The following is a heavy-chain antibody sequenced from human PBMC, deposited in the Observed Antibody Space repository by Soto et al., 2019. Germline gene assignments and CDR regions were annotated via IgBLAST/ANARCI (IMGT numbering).Heavy chain of an antibody. Sequence: GESLKISCRASGYIFTNYWISWVRQMPGKGLEWMGRIDPNDSYLNYSPSFQGHVTSSVDKSISTAYLQWSSLKASDTAMYYCARLATFAECDYWGQGTLVTVS. CDR3: ARLATFAECDY. V-gene: IGHV5-10-1*01. D-gene: IGHD3-16*01. J-gene: IGHJ4*02. CDR1: GYIFTNYW. CDR2: IDPNDSYL.